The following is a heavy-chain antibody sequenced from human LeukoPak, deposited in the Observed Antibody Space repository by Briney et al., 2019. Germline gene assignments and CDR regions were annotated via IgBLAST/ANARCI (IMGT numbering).Heavy chain of an antibody. Sequence: ASLKVSCRASGYTFTSYYMHWVRQAPGQGLEWMGIINPSGCSTSYAQKFQGRDTMTRDTSTSTVYMELSSLRSEDTVVYYCAREAVAGTGVYWGQETLVTVSS. V-gene: IGHV1-46*01. CDR3: AREAVAGTGVY. J-gene: IGHJ4*02. CDR1: GYTFTSYY. CDR2: INPSGCST. D-gene: IGHD6-19*01.